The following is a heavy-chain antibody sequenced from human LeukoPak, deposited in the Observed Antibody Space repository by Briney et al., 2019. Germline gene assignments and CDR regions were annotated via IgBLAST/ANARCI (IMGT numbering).Heavy chain of an antibody. CDR1: GFTFSSYA. V-gene: IGHV3-23*01. CDR3: AKVAGSPYTYYYDSSGYYPDAFDI. Sequence: GGSLRLSCAASGFTFSSYAMSWGRRSPGQGVEGVSAFSGSGGRTFYADPVKGRFTISRDNSKNTLYLQMNSLRAEDTAVYYCAKVAGSPYTYYYDSSGYYPDAFDIWGQGTMVTVSS. J-gene: IGHJ3*02. CDR2: FSGSGGRT. D-gene: IGHD3-22*01.